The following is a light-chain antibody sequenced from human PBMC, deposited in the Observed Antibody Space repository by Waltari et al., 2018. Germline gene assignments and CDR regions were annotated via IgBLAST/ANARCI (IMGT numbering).Light chain of an antibody. CDR2: GSS. Sequence: QSVVTQPPSVSGAPGQRVTIPCTGSGPNIGAGHDVPWYQQLPRAAPKLLIYGSSSRPLGVPDRFFGSTSGTSASLAITGLQAEDEADYYCQSYDTSLSVVFGGGTKLTVL. J-gene: IGLJ3*02. V-gene: IGLV1-40*01. CDR1: GPNIGAGHD. CDR3: QSYDTSLSVV.